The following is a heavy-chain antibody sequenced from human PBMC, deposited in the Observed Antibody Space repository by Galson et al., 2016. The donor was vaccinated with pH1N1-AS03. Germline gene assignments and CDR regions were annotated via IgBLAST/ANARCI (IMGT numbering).Heavy chain of an antibody. CDR2: IDWDDDQ. J-gene: IGHJ3*02. Sequence: PALVKPTQTLTLTCTFSGFSLGTSGMCVSWIRQPPGTALEWLARIDWDDDQYYSTSLKTRLTISKDTSKNQVVLTMTNMDPVDTATYYCARMRDYGDLRDAFDIWGQGTMVTVSS. CDR3: ARMRDYGDLRDAFDI. D-gene: IGHD4-17*01. CDR1: GFSLGTSGMC. V-gene: IGHV2-70*11.